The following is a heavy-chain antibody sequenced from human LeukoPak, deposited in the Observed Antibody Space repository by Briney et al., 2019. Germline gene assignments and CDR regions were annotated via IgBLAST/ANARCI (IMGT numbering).Heavy chain of an antibody. Sequence: GESLKISCKASGYSFSSYWIAWVRQMPGKGLEWMGIIYPGDSDTRYSPSFQGQVTISVDKSTSNAYLQWSSLKASDTAVYYCARTPPPDLWSGYYDPMGFDYWGQGTLVTVSS. CDR3: ARTPPPDLWSGYYDPMGFDY. CDR1: GYSFSSYW. D-gene: IGHD3-3*01. V-gene: IGHV5-51*01. J-gene: IGHJ4*02. CDR2: IYPGDSDT.